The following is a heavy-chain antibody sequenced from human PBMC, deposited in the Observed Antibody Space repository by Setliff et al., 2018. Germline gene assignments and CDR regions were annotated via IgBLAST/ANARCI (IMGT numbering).Heavy chain of an antibody. CDR1: GFTFSNYA. J-gene: IGHJ6*02. CDR2: ISGDGITI. CDR3: ARDGVYYAMDV. Sequence: GGSLRLSCVASGFTFSNYAMSWVRQAPGKGLEWLSKISGDGITIFYADSVRGRFTISRDNAKNSVFLQMNSLRADDTAVYYCARDGVYYAMDVWGRGTTVTVSS. V-gene: IGHV3-48*03.